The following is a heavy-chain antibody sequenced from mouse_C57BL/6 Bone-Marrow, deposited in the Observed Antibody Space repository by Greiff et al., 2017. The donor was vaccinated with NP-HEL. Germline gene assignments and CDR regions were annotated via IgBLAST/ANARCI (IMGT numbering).Heavy chain of an antibody. V-gene: IGHV1-18*01. CDR2: INPNNGGT. J-gene: IGHJ2*01. CDR3: ARRYYYGSPFDY. D-gene: IGHD1-1*01. CDR1: GYTFTDYN. Sequence: EVQRVESGPELVKPGASVKIPCKASGYTFTDYNMDWVKQSHGKSLEWIGDINPNNGGTIYNQKFKGKATLTVDKSSSTAYMELRSLTSEDTAVYYCARRYYYGSPFDYWGQGTTLTVSS.